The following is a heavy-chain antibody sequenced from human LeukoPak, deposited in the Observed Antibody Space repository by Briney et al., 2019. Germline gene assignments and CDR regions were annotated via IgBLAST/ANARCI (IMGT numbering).Heavy chain of an antibody. CDR2: IYHSGST. V-gene: IGHV4-30-2*01. CDR1: GGSISSGGYS. D-gene: IGHD2-15*01. Sequence: SETLSLTCAVSGGSISSGGYSWSWIRQPPGQGLEWIGYIYHSGSTYYNPSLKSRVTISIDMSKNQFSLKLSSVTAADTAVYYCARVYCSGGSCYFDYWGQGTLVTVSS. J-gene: IGHJ4*02. CDR3: ARVYCSGGSCYFDY.